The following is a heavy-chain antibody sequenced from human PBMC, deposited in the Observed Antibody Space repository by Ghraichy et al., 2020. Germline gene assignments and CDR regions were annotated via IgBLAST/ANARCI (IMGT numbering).Heavy chain of an antibody. CDR1: GGSVSSGSYY. CDR2: IYYSGST. Sequence: SETLSLTCTVSGGSVSSGSYYWSWIRQPPGKGLEWIGYIYYSGSTNYNPSLKSRVTISVDTSKNQFSLKLSSVTAADTAVYYCARDRNDVVVPAAMWFDPWGQGTLVTVSS. CDR3: ARDRNDVVVPAAMWFDP. D-gene: IGHD2-2*01. V-gene: IGHV4-61*01. J-gene: IGHJ5*02.